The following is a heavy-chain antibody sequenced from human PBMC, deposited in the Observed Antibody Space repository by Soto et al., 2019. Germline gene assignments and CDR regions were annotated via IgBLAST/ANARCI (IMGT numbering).Heavy chain of an antibody. J-gene: IGHJ6*02. Sequence: SETLSLTCTVSGGSISSYYWSWIRQPPGKGLEWIVYIYYSGSTNYNPSLKSRVTISVDTSKNQFSLKLSSVTAADTAVYYCARVQESGSYSGYYYYYYGMDVWGQGTTVTVSS. V-gene: IGHV4-59*01. CDR2: IYYSGST. CDR1: GGSISSYY. CDR3: ARVQESGSYSGYYYYYYGMDV. D-gene: IGHD1-26*01.